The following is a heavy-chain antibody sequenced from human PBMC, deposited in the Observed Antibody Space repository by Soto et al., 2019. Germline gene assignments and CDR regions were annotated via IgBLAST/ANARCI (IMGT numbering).Heavy chain of an antibody. Sequence: QVQLQQWGAGLLKPSETLSLTCAVYGGSFSGYYWSWIRQPPGKGLEWIGEINQRGSTNYNPSLTSRVTISVDTSKTQFSLKLSSVTAADTAVYYCARTYSSSWSPFDYWGQGTLVTVSS. CDR3: ARTYSSSWSPFDY. CDR2: INQRGST. V-gene: IGHV4-34*01. J-gene: IGHJ4*02. CDR1: GGSFSGYY. D-gene: IGHD6-13*01.